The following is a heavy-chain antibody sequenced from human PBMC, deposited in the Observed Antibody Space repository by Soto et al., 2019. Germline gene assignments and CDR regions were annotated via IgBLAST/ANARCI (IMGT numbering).Heavy chain of an antibody. V-gene: IGHV3-23*01. CDR2: VSGGSGVT. Sequence: EVQLLESGGGLVQPGGSLRLSCAVSGFSFSTYGVTWVRQAPGKGLEWVCGVSGGSGVTHYADSVKGRFTITGDDSKNTVYLKMPSLRVGDTAVFYWAKWTGYGDFWAQGTLAPVSS. D-gene: IGHD5-12*01. CDR3: AKWTGYGDF. CDR1: GFSFSTYG. J-gene: IGHJ4*02.